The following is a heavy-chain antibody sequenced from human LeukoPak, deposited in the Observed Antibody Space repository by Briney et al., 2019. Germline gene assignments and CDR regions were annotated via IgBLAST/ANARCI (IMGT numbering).Heavy chain of an antibody. Sequence: ASVKVSCKASGGTFSSYAISWVRQAPGQGLEWMGRIIPILGIANYAQKFQGRVTITADKSTSTAYMELSSLRSEDTAVYYCARDPGDYYYGMDVWGQGTTVTVSS. CDR2: IIPILGIA. J-gene: IGHJ6*02. CDR1: GGTFSSYA. V-gene: IGHV1-69*04. D-gene: IGHD3-10*01. CDR3: ARDPGDYYYGMDV.